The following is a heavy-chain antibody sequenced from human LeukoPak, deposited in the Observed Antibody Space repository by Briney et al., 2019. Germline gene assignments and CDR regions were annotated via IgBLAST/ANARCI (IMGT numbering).Heavy chain of an antibody. CDR3: ARSQMGGYYYYMDV. D-gene: IGHD3-16*01. CDR1: GYTFTGYH. J-gene: IGHJ6*03. V-gene: IGHV1-2*02. CDR2: INPNSGGT. Sequence: ASVKVSCKASGYTFTGYHMHWVRQAPGQGLEWMGWINPNSGGTNFALKFQGRVTMTRDTSISTAYMELSRLRSDDTAVYYCARSQMGGYYYYMDVWGKGTTVTVSS.